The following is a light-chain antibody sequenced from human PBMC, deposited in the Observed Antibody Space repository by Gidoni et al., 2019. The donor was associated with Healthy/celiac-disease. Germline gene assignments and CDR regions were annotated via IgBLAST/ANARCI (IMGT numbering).Light chain of an antibody. J-gene: IGLJ1*01. Sequence: QSALTQPASVSGSPGQSITISCTGTSSDVGGYNSVPWYQQHPGKAPKLMTYDVSNRPSGVSKRFSGSKSGKTASLTISGLQAEDEADYYCSSYTSSSPLVFGTGTKVTVL. CDR2: DVS. CDR1: SSDVGGYNS. CDR3: SSYTSSSPLV. V-gene: IGLV2-14*03.